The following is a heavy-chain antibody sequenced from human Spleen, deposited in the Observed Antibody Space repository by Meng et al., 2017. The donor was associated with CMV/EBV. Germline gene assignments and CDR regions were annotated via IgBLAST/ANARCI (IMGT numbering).Heavy chain of an antibody. V-gene: IGHV4-31*02. Sequence: DNYWSWIRQHPGKGLEWIGYISYSGNPYYNPSLKSRVTISADSSKNHFSLKVTSVTAVDTAVYYCARHERYNWNYRPSRGRGWFDPWGQGTLVTVSS. J-gene: IGHJ5*02. CDR1: DNY. D-gene: IGHD1-7*01. CDR2: ISYSGNP. CDR3: ARHERYNWNYRPSRGRGWFDP.